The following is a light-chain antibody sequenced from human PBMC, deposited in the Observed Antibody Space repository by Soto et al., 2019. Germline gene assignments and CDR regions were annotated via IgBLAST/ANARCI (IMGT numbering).Light chain of an antibody. Sequence: QSVLTQPPSVSAAPGQRVTISCTGNSSNIGAGYDVHWYQQLPGTAPKLLIHGNNNRPSGVPDRFSGSKSGTSASLAITGLQPEDEAYYYCQSYDTSLSAPFGGGTKLTVL. J-gene: IGLJ2*01. CDR1: SSNIGAGYD. V-gene: IGLV1-40*01. CDR3: QSYDTSLSAP. CDR2: GNN.